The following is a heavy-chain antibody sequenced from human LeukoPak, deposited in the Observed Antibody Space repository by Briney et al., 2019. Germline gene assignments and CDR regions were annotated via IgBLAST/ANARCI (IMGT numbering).Heavy chain of an antibody. V-gene: IGHV3-23*01. Sequence: GGSLRLSCAASGFTFRSYGMSWVRQAPGKGLEWVSAISGSGGSTYYADSVKGRFTISRDNSKNTLYLQMNSLRAEDTAVYYCAKARELGTDFDYWGQGTLVTVSS. CDR1: GFTFRSYG. D-gene: IGHD7-27*01. J-gene: IGHJ4*02. CDR3: AKARELGTDFDY. CDR2: ISGSGGST.